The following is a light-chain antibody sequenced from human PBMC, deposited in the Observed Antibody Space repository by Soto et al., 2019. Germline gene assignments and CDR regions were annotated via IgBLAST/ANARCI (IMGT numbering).Light chain of an antibody. CDR2: LGS. CDR1: PSLLQSNADTY. V-gene: IGKV2-28*01. CDR3: MQALPRPHA. Sequence: DIVMTQPPFYQPVTLGEPASISCRSSPSLLQSNADTYLDWYLQKPGQSPHLLIYLGSNRASGVPDRFSGTGYGTDFTLKISRVEADDVGVYYCMQALPRPHAFGQGTKLDI. J-gene: IGKJ2*01.